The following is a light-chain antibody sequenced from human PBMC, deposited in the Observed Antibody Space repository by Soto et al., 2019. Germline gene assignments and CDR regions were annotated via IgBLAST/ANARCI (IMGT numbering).Light chain of an antibody. Sequence: ASVGARVTSAGRASQSSSNYLNWYQQRPGKAPKLLIYAASSLQSGVPSRFNASGSGTDFTLTINILQPEDFATYYCQDSFLTLRMFGQG. J-gene: IGKJ1*01. CDR1: QSSSNY. CDR2: AAS. V-gene: IGKV1-39*01. CDR3: QDSFLTLRM.